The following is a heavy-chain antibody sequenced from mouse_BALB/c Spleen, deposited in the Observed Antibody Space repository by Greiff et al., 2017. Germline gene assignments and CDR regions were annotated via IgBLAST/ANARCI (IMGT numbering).Heavy chain of an antibody. J-gene: IGHJ4*01. V-gene: IGHV1-15*01. CDR1: GYTFTDYE. CDR2: IDPETGGT. Sequence: VQLQQSGAELVRPGASVTLSCKASGYTFTDYEMHWVKQTPVHGLEWIGAIDPETGGTAYNQKFKGKATLTADKSSSTAYMELRSLTSEDSAVYYCTRWRDEWAADYWGQGTSVTVSS. CDR3: TRWRDEWAADY.